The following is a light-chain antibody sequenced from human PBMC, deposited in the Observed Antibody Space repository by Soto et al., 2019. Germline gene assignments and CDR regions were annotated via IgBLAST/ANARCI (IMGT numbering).Light chain of an antibody. J-gene: IGKJ1*01. CDR2: DAS. CDR1: QSVSSY. Sequence: EIVMTHSPATLSLSPCERATLSSRAIQSVSSYLAWYQQKPGQAPRLLIYDASNRATGIPARFSGSGSGTDFTLTISSLEPEDFAVYYCQQRSNWPLTWTFGQGTKVDIK. CDR3: QQRSNWPLTWT. V-gene: IGKV3-11*01.